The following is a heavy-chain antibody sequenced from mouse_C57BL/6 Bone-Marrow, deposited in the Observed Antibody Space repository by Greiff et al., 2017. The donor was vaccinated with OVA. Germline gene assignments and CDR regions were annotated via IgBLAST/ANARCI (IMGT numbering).Heavy chain of an antibody. CDR1: GYTFTSYW. Sequence: QVQLQQPGAELVKPGASVKLSCKASGYTFTSYWMHWVKQRPGQGLEWIGMIHPNSGSTNYNEKFKSKATLTVDKSSSTAYMQLSSLTSEDSAVYYCARNYYAPGFDVWGTGTTVTVSS. CDR2: IHPNSGST. D-gene: IGHD1-1*01. CDR3: ARNYYAPGFDV. J-gene: IGHJ1*03. V-gene: IGHV1-64*01.